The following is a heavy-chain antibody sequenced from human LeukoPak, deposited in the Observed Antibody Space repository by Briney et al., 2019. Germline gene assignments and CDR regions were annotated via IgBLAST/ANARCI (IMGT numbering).Heavy chain of an antibody. V-gene: IGHV3-53*05. CDR1: GFTVSSNY. J-gene: IGHJ4*02. Sequence: GGSLRLSCAASGFTVSSNYMSWVRQAPGKGLEWVSVIYSGGSTFYADSVKGRFTISRDNSKNTLYLQMNSLRAEDTAVYYCAKAHSGYVTAAAYPMIDYWGQGTLVTVSS. D-gene: IGHD5-12*01. CDR3: AKAHSGYVTAAAYPMIDY. CDR2: IYSGGST.